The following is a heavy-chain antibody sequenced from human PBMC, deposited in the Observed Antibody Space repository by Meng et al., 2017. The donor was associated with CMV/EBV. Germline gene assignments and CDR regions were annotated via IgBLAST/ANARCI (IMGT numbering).Heavy chain of an antibody. CDR1: GFTFSSYS. V-gene: IGHV3-21*01. D-gene: IGHD4-17*01. J-gene: IGHJ4*02. Sequence: GESLKISCAASGFTFSSYSMNWVRQAPGKGLEWVSSISSSSYIYYADSVKGRFTISRDNAKNSLYLQMNSLRAEDTAVYYCALLGWGDYVFVFDYWGQGTLVTVSS. CDR2: ISSSSYI. CDR3: ALLGWGDYVFVFDY.